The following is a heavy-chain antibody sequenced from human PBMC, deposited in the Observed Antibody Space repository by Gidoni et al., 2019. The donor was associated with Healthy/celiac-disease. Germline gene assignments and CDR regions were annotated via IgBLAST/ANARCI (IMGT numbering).Heavy chain of an antibody. V-gene: IGHV4-59*01. CDR2: IYYSGST. CDR3: ARDGGGLRLDY. J-gene: IGHJ4*02. Sequence: QVQLQESAPGLVKPSETLSLTCTVSGGSISSYYWSWIRQPPGKGLEWIGYIYYSGSTNYNPSLKSRVTISVDTSKNQFSLKLSAVTAADTAVYYCARDGGGLRLDYWGQGTLVTVSS. D-gene: IGHD5-12*01. CDR1: GGSISSYY.